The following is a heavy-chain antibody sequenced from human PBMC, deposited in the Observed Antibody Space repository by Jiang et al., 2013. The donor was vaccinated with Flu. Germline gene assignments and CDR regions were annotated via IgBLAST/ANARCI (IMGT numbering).Heavy chain of an antibody. CDR3: AKDLTTLIAAAGYYFDY. J-gene: IGHJ4*02. V-gene: IGHV3-23*04. CDR2: ISGSGGST. D-gene: IGHD6-13*01. CDR1: GFTFSSYA. Sequence: VQLVESGGGLVQPGGSLRLSCAASGFTFSSYAMSWVRQAPGKGLEWVSAISGSGGSTYYADSVKGRFTISRDNSKNTLYLQMNSLRAEDTAVYYCAKDLTTLIAAAGYYFDYWGQGTLVTVSS.